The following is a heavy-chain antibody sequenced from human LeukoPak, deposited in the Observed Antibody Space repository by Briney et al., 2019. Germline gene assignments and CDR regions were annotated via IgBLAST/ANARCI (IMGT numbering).Heavy chain of an antibody. D-gene: IGHD4-11*01. CDR3: ARRVRSADYRLDY. CDR2: ISPSGNT. CDR1: GGSFTIYS. Sequence: SETLSLTCAVYGGSFTIYSWTWIRQPPGKSLEWVGEISPSGNTQYNPSLKSRVAISLDASKSQFYLKLNSVTAADTAVYYCARRVRSADYRLDYWGQGTLVTVSS. V-gene: IGHV4-34*01. J-gene: IGHJ4*02.